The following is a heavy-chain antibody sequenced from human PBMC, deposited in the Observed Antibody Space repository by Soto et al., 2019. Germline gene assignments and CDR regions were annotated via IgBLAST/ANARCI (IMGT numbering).Heavy chain of an antibody. CDR3: ARRGTATVVNYFDY. CDR1: GITFSSYE. Sequence: EVQLVESGGGLVQSGGSLRLSCAASGITFSSYEMNWVRQAPGKGLEWVSYISGSGSTIYYADSVKGRFTISRDNAKNSLYLQMNSLRDEDTAVYYCARRGTATVVNYFDYWGQGTLVTVSS. V-gene: IGHV3-48*03. CDR2: ISGSGSTI. D-gene: IGHD4-17*01. J-gene: IGHJ4*02.